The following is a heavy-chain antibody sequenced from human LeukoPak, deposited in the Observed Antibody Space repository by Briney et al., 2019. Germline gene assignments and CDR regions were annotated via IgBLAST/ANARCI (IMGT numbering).Heavy chain of an antibody. V-gene: IGHV3-30*18. J-gene: IGHJ6*03. Sequence: GGSLRLSCAASGFTLSSYGMHGVREAPGRGLEGVVGISYEGSNKYSADSVKGRSPIYRDNSKNTLYLQMNSLRAEDTAVYYCAKDGEYCSGGSCYRPAYYYCYYMDVWGKGTTVTVSS. CDR2: ISYEGSNK. CDR3: AKDGEYCSGGSCYRPAYYYCYYMDV. D-gene: IGHD2-15*01. CDR1: GFTLSSYG.